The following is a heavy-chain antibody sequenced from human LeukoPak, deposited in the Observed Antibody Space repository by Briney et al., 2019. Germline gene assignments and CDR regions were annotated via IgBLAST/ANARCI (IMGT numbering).Heavy chain of an antibody. CDR1: GYTFTGHY. CDR3: ARAAYYYDSSGPWYFDY. V-gene: IGHV1-2*02. J-gene: IGHJ4*02. D-gene: IGHD3-22*01. Sequence: ASVKVSCKASGYTFTGHYMHWVRQAPGQGLEWMGWINSNSGGTNYAQKFQGRVTMTRDTSISTAYMELSRLRSDDTAVYYCARAAYYYDSSGPWYFDYWGQGTLVTVSS. CDR2: INSNSGGT.